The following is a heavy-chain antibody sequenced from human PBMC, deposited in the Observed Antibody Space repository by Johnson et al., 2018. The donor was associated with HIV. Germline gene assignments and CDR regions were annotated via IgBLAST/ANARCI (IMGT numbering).Heavy chain of an antibody. CDR3: AREGWDIVVVVAATRGRGAFDI. CDR2: IRSKANSYAT. Sequence: VQLVESGGGLVQPGGSLKLSCAASGFTFSGSAMHWVRQASGKGLEWVGRIRSKANSYATAYAASVKGRFTISRDDSKNTAYLQMNSLRAEDTAVYYCAREGWDIVVVVAATRGRGAFDIWGQGTMVTVSS. CDR1: GFTFSGSA. V-gene: IGHV3-73*01. J-gene: IGHJ3*02. D-gene: IGHD2-15*01.